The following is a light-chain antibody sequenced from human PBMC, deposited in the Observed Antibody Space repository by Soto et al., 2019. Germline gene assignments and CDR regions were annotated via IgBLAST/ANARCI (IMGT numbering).Light chain of an antibody. CDR3: NSYTTSSTHV. J-gene: IGLJ1*01. V-gene: IGLV2-14*03. CDR2: DVS. Sequence: QSVLTQPASVSGSPGLSITLSCTGTSSDVGAYNFVSWYQQHPGKAPKLIIYDVSNRPSGVSNRFSGSKSGNTASLTISGLQAEDEADYYCNSYTTSSTHVFGTGTKATVL. CDR1: SSDVGAYNF.